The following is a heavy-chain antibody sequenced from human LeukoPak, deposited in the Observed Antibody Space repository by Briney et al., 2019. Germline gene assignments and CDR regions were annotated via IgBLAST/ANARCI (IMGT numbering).Heavy chain of an antibody. V-gene: IGHV4-34*01. CDR3: ARGYHSVAGTHFYYYYYYMDV. Sequence: SETLSLTCAVSGGSFSGYYWSWIRQPPGHGLEWIGEINHSGSTNYNPSLKSRGTISVDTSKNQFSLKLSSVTAADTAVYYCARGYHSVAGTHFYYYYYYMDVWGKGTTVTVSS. D-gene: IGHD6-19*01. J-gene: IGHJ6*03. CDR2: INHSGST. CDR1: GGSFSGYY.